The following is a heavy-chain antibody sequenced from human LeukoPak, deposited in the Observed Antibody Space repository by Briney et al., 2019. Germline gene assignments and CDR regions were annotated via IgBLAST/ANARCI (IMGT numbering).Heavy chain of an antibody. CDR2: IYYSGST. V-gene: IGHV4-59*01. CDR3: ARSDSGWYEY. J-gene: IGHJ4*02. Sequence: PSETLSLTCTVSGGSISSYYWSWIRQPQGKEWEWIGYIYYSGSTNYNPSLKSRVTISVDTSKNQFSLKLSSVTAADTAVYYCARSDSGWYEYWGQGTLVTVSS. D-gene: IGHD6-19*01. CDR1: GGSISSYY.